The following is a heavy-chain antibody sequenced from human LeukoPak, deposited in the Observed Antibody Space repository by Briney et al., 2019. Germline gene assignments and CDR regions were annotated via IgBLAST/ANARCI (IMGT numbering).Heavy chain of an antibody. CDR2: INPNSGGT. Sequence: ASVNVSCTASVYTFTYSYMHWVRHAPGQGLEWMGWINPNSGGTKYAQKFQGRVTMTRDTSISTAYMELSRLRSDDTAVYYCARDHQLVAFDPWGQGTLVTVSS. J-gene: IGHJ5*02. CDR1: VYTFTYSY. V-gene: IGHV1-2*02. D-gene: IGHD6-13*01. CDR3: ARDHQLVAFDP.